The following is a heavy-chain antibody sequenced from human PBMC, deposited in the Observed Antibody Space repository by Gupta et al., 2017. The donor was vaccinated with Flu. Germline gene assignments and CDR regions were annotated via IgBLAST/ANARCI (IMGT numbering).Heavy chain of an antibody. D-gene: IGHD6-19*01. J-gene: IGHJ4*02. CDR1: ASISSDSYY. V-gene: IGHV4-39*01. Sequence: ASISSDSYYWGWIRQPPGKGLEWIGSIFYSGSTHYNPSLKNRVTISVDTSKNQFSLKLSSVTAADTAVYYGASRWLAGFDYWGQGTLVTVSS. CDR2: IFYSGST. CDR3: ASRWLAGFDY.